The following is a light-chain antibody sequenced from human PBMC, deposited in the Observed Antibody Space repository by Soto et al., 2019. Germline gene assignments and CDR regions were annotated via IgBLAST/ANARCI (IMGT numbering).Light chain of an antibody. CDR1: QHISSW. Sequence: DIQMTQSPSSVSASVGDRVTITCRASQHISSWLAWYQQKPGTAPKLLIYATSSLQSGVPSRFSGSGSGTDFTLTISSLQPEDFATYYCLQANTFPPVFGPGTKVDIK. CDR3: LQANTFPPV. V-gene: IGKV1-12*01. CDR2: ATS. J-gene: IGKJ3*01.